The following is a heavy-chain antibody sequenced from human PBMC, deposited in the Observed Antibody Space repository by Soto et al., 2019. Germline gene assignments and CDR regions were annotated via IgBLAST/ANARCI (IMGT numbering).Heavy chain of an antibody. D-gene: IGHD2-21*02. CDR3: ARDPSCGGDCHFDL. CDR1: GGIFSNYA. J-gene: IGHJ5*02. V-gene: IGHV1-69*12. CDR2: IVPVVTTT. Sequence: HVQLVQSGAEVKRPGSSVKVSCKTSGGIFSNYAISWVRQAPGQGLEWMGGIVPVVTTTNYAQKFQGRVTTTADETTTTVYMELSSLTSEDTAVYTCARDPSCGGDCHFDLWGQGTLVTVSS.